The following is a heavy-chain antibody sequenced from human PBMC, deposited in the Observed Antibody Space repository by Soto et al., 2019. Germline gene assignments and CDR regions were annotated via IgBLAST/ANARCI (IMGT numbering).Heavy chain of an antibody. CDR3: ARSTTDGYSSSYDY. CDR1: GCTFTSYA. CDR2: INTNTGNP. V-gene: IGHV7-4-1*01. D-gene: IGHD6-13*01. J-gene: IGHJ4*02. Sequence: ASVKVSCKASGCTFTSYAMNWVRQAPGQGLEWMGWINTNTGNPTYAQGFTGRFVFSLDTSVSTAYLQICSLKAEDTAVYYCARSTTDGYSSSYDYCGQRTLVTVSS.